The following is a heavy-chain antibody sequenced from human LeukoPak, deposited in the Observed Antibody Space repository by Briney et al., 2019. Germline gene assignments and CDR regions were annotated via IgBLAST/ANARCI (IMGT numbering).Heavy chain of an antibody. D-gene: IGHD1-26*01. V-gene: IGHV3-74*01. CDR2: IDRDGGNT. J-gene: IGHJ4*02. Sequence: GGSLRLSCAASGFTFSSYWMHWVRQAPGKGLVWVSRIDRDGGNTAYADSVKGRFTISRDNAKKTLYLEMNSLRAEDTAGYYGTAIEIGGGRKFDFWGQGTLVTVSS. CDR1: GFTFSSYW. CDR3: TAIEIGGGRKFDF.